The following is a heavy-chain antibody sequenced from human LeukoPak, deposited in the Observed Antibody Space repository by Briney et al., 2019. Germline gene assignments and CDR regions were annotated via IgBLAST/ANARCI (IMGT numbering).Heavy chain of an antibody. CDR2: IKYDGSAT. V-gene: IGHV3-74*01. J-gene: IGHJ4*02. CDR1: GFTFSNYW. Sequence: PGGSLRLSWAASGFTFSNYWMHWGRHVPGKGLVWVSHIKYDGSATNYAHSVKGRFTISRDNAKNTLYLQMNSLRAEDTAVYYCVSGSLQSGYNFDYWGQGALVTVSS. D-gene: IGHD3-3*01. CDR3: VSGSLQSGYNFDY.